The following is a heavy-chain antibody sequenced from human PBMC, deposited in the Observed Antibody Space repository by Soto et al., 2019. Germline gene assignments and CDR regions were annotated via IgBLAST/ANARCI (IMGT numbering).Heavy chain of an antibody. CDR1: GGSFSGYY. CDR2: INHSGST. CDR3: ARNVMITFGGVTK. J-gene: IGHJ4*02. V-gene: IGHV4-34*01. D-gene: IGHD3-16*01. Sequence: QVQLQQWGAGLLKPSETLSLTCAVYGGSFSGYYWSWIRQPPGKGLEWIGEINHSGSTNYNPSLKSRVTISVDTSKNQFSLKLSSVPAADTAVYYCARNVMITFGGVTKWGQGTLVTVSS.